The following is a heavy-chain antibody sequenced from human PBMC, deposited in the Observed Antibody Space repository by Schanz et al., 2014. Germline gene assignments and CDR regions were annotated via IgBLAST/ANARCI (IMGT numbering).Heavy chain of an antibody. J-gene: IGHJ5*02. CDR3: VRAVGPAALHGYWFDP. V-gene: IGHV1-69*04. CDR1: GGTFTSYA. D-gene: IGHD2-2*01. Sequence: QVQLVQSGAEVRKPGSSVRVSCKASGGTFTSYAFSWVRQAPGQGLEWMGRIIPIVDITNYAQKFLGRVTITADKSTSTAYMELKRLRSADTAIYYCVRAVGPAALHGYWFDPWGQGTLVTVAS. CDR2: IIPIVDIT.